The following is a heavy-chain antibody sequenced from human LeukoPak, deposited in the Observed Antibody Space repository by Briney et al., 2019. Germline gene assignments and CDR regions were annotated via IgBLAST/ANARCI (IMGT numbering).Heavy chain of an antibody. J-gene: IGHJ5*02. CDR2: IKKDRSEK. D-gene: IGHD3-3*01. Sequence: GGSLRLSCAASGFTFSSYWMSWVRQAPGKGLEWVANIKKDRSEKYYVDSVKGRFTISRDNAKNSLYLQMNSLRAEDTAVYYRATHDFWSGYMNWFDPWGQGTLVTVSS. CDR3: ATHDFWSGYMNWFDP. CDR1: GFTFSSYW. V-gene: IGHV3-7*01.